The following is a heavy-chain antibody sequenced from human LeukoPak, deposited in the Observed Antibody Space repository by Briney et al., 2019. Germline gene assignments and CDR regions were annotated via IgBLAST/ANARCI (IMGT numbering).Heavy chain of an antibody. Sequence: GSLRLSCAASGFTFSDYYMSWIRQAPGKGLEWIGEINHSGSTNYNPSLKSRVTISVDTSKNQFSLKLSSVTAADTAVYYCARASGYPDYWGQGTLVTVSS. J-gene: IGHJ4*02. D-gene: IGHD3-3*01. V-gene: IGHV4-34*01. CDR1: GFTFSDYY. CDR2: INHSGST. CDR3: ARASGYPDY.